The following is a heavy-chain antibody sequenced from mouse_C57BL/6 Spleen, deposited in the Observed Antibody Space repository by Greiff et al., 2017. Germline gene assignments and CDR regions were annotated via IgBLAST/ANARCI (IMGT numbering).Heavy chain of an antibody. J-gene: IGHJ1*03. CDR1: GYTFTSYG. CDR2: IYPRSGNT. CDR3: ARGDYYGSRRGYFDV. D-gene: IGHD1-1*01. Sequence: VQLQQSGAELARPGASVKLSCKASGYTFTSYGISWVKQRTGQGLEWIGEIYPRSGNTYYNEKFKGKATLTADKSSSTAYMELRSLTSEDSAVYFCARGDYYGSRRGYFDVWGTGTTVTVSS. V-gene: IGHV1-81*01.